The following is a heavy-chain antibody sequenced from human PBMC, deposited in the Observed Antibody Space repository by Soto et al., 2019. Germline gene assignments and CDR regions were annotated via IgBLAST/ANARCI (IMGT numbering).Heavy chain of an antibody. CDR1: GFTFSSYG. J-gene: IGHJ4*02. Sequence: PGGSLRLSCAASGFTFSSYGMHWVRQAPGKGLEWVAVIWYDGSNKYYADSVKGRFTISRGNSKNTLYLQMNSLRAEDTAVYYCARDYTEMATITVLFDYWGQGTLVTVSS. CDR2: IWYDGSNK. CDR3: ARDYTEMATITVLFDY. V-gene: IGHV3-33*01. D-gene: IGHD5-12*01.